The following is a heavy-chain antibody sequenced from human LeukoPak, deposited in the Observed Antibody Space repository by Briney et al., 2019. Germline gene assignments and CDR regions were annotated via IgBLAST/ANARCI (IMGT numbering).Heavy chain of an antibody. Sequence: SETLSLTCAVYGGSFSGYYWSWIRQPPGKGLEWIGEINHSGSTNYNPSLKSRVTISVDTSKNQFSLKLSSVTAADTAVYYCARILGGNHGPSFDYWGQGTLVTVSS. CDR1: GGSFSGYY. CDR2: INHSGST. D-gene: IGHD3-10*01. J-gene: IGHJ4*02. CDR3: ARILGGNHGPSFDY. V-gene: IGHV4-34*01.